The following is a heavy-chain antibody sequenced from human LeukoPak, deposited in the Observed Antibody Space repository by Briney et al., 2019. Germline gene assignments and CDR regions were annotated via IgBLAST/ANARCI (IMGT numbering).Heavy chain of an antibody. V-gene: IGHV1-2*06. CDR2: INPKSGGT. CDR1: GYTFTGYY. D-gene: IGHD1-26*01. J-gene: IGHJ4*02. CDR3: ATFSGTYQSDY. Sequence: ASVKVSCKASGYTFTGYYIHWVRQAPGQGLEWMGRINPKSGGTNYAQNFQDRVTMTRDTSTSTAYMELSSLRSDDTAVYFCATFSGTYQSDYWGQGTLVTVSS.